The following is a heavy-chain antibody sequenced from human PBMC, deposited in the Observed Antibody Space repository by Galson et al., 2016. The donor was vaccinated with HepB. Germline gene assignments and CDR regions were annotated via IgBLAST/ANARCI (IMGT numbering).Heavy chain of an antibody. CDR1: GFTFATYA. D-gene: IGHD3-10*01. Sequence: SLRLSCAASGFTFATYAMSWVRQAPGKGLEWVSAISRSGETTYYADSVTGRFTISRDNSKNTLYLQVNRLRAEDTAIYYCATELWFGADYWGQGTPVTVSS. J-gene: IGHJ4*02. V-gene: IGHV3-23*01. CDR2: ISRSGETT. CDR3: ATELWFGADY.